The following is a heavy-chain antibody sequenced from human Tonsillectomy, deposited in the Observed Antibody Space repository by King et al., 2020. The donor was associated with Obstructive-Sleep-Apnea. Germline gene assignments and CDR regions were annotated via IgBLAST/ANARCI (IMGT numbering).Heavy chain of an antibody. CDR3: AGYTYYYDSSGYYEDYYYYGMDV. J-gene: IGHJ6*02. Sequence: VQLVESGGGLVQPGGSLRLSCAASGFTFSSYWMSWVRQAPGKGLEWVANIKQDGSEKYYVDSVTGRFTISRDNAKNSLYLQMNSLRAEDTAVYYCAGYTYYYDSSGYYEDYYYYGMDVWGQGTTVTVAS. CDR1: GFTFSSYW. CDR2: IKQDGSEK. V-gene: IGHV3-7*03. D-gene: IGHD3-22*01.